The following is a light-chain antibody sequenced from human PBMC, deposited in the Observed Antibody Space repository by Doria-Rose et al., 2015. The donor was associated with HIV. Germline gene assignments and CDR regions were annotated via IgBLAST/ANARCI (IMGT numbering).Light chain of an antibody. V-gene: IGKV1-16*01. CDR1: QGVSSN. J-gene: IGKJ4*01. Sequence: TQSPSSLSASVGDRVTITCRASQGVSSNLDWFQQKPGEAPKSLIYAASSLQSGVPSRFSGSGSGTDFTLTISSLQPEDFATYYCRQYNSYPPTFGGGTKVEI. CDR2: AAS. CDR3: RQYNSYPPT.